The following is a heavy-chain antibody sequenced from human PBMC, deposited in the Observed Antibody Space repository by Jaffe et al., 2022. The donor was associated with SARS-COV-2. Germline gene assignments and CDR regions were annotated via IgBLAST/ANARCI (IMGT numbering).Heavy chain of an antibody. J-gene: IGHJ6*03. Sequence: QVQLVESGGGVVQPGRSLRLSCAASGFTFSSYAMHWVRQAPGKGLEWVAVISYDGSNKYYADSVKGRFTISRDNSKNTLYLQMNSLRAEDTAVYYCARDPVGYLGNYYYYYMDVWGKGTTVTVSS. CDR2: ISYDGSNK. V-gene: IGHV3-30*04. D-gene: IGHD6-25*01. CDR3: ARDPVGYLGNYYYYYMDV. CDR1: GFTFSSYA.